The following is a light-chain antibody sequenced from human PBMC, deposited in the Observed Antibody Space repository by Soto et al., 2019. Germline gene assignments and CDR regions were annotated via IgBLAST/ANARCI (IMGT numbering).Light chain of an antibody. CDR1: QSVSSY. Sequence: EIVLTQSPATLSLSPGERATLSCRASQSVSSYLDWYQQKPGQAPRLLIYDASNRASGIPARFSGSGSGTDVTLPIISLEPEDFAVYYCQQRSNWPPVTFGQGTRLEIK. J-gene: IGKJ5*01. CDR2: DAS. CDR3: QQRSNWPPVT. V-gene: IGKV3-11*01.